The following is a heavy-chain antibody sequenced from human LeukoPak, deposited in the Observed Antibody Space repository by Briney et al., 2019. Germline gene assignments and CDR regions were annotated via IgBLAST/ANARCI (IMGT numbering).Heavy chain of an antibody. J-gene: IGHJ4*02. CDR2: IRGKAYGGAT. CDR3: ICLTDPFDY. Sequence: GGSLRLSCTGSGFTFGAHSMAWVRRAPGKGPEWVGFIRGKAYGGATGYTASVKRRFTISRDDSKSIVYLQMNSLRTEDTAVYYCICLTDPFDYWGQGSLVTVSS. V-gene: IGHV3-49*04. CDR1: GFTFGAHS.